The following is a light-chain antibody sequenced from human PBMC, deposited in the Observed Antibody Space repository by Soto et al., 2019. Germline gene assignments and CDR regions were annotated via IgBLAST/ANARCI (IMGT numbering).Light chain of an antibody. CDR3: QQSYSTPHT. J-gene: IGKJ2*01. V-gene: IGKV1-39*01. CDR1: QRVSHY. CDR2: SAS. Sequence: DVQMTQSPSSLSASVGDRVTITCRASQRVSHYLNWYQQKTGAAPRLLIYSASNLQSGVPSRFSGSGSGTDFTLTINSLQPEDFATYYCQQSYSTPHTFGQGT.